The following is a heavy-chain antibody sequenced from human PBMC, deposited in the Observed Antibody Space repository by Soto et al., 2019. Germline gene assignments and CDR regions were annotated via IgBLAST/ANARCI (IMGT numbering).Heavy chain of an antibody. CDR2: MNPNSGNT. D-gene: IGHD4-17*01. CDR3: ARGFRTHDYGGHYYYYGMDV. J-gene: IGHJ6*02. Sequence: QVQLVQSGAEVKKPGASVKVSCKASGYTFTSYDINWVRQATGQGLEWMGWMNPNSGNTGYAQKFQGIVTMTRNTSISTAYMELSSLRSEDTAVYYCARGFRTHDYGGHYYYYGMDVWGQGTTVTVSS. CDR1: GYTFTSYD. V-gene: IGHV1-8*01.